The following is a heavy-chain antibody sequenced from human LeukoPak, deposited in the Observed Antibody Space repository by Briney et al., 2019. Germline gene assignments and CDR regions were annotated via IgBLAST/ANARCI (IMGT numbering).Heavy chain of an antibody. J-gene: IGHJ4*02. CDR3: ARGTRRYYDGSGYYYGEFDY. D-gene: IGHD3-22*01. CDR1: DDSIKNYF. Sequence: SETLSLTCTVSDDSIKNYFWTWIRQSPGKGLEWIGYVFYSGSTSYNPSLRSRLTMSVDTSKSRFSLNLKSVTAADTAVYYCARGTRRYYDGSGYYYGEFDYWGQGILVTVSS. V-gene: IGHV4-59*01. CDR2: VFYSGST.